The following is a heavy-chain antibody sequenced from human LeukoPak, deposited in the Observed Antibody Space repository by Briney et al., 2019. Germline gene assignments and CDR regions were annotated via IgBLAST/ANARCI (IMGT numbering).Heavy chain of an antibody. CDR1: GGSISSYY. D-gene: IGHD1-26*01. J-gene: IGHJ4*02. Sequence: PSETLSLTCTVSGGSISSYYWSWTRQPPGKGLEWIGYIYYSGSTNYNPSLKSRVTISVDTSKSQFSLKLSSVTAADTAVYYCARDHGGGYLFDYWGQGTLVTVSS. CDR2: IYYSGST. V-gene: IGHV4-59*01. CDR3: ARDHGGGYLFDY.